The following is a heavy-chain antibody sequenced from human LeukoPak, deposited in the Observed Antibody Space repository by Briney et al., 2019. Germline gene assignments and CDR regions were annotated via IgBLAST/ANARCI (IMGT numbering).Heavy chain of an antibody. CDR1: GFTFSTYG. D-gene: IGHD5-18*01. CDR3: ARDSTAILLAFDI. Sequence: GGSLRLSCAASGFTFSTYGMSWVRQAPGEGLEWVSSISTVSTYIYYADSVKGRFTISRDNAKNSLYLQMNSLRAEDTAVYYCARDSTAILLAFDIWGQGTMVTVSS. V-gene: IGHV3-21*01. CDR2: ISTVSTYI. J-gene: IGHJ3*02.